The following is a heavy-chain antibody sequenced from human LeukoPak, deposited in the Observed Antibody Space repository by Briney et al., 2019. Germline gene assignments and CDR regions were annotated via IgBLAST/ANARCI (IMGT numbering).Heavy chain of an antibody. CDR2: FDPEDGET. Sequence: ASVTVSCKVSGYTLTELSMHWVRQAPGKGLEWMGGFDPEDGETIYAQKFQGRVTMTEDTSTDTAYMELSSLRSEDTAVYYCATGVSQQLVRDYYYGMDVWGQGTTVTVSS. J-gene: IGHJ6*02. V-gene: IGHV1-24*01. CDR3: ATGVSQQLVRDYYYGMDV. D-gene: IGHD6-13*01. CDR1: GYTLTELS.